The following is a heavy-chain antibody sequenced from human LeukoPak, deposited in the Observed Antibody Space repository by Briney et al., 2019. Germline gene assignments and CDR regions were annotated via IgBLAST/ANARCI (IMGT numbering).Heavy chain of an antibody. Sequence: ASVKASCKASGYTFTSYYMHWVRQAPGQGLERMGIINPSGGSTSYAQKFQGRVTMTRDMSTSTVYMELSSLRSEDTAVYYCASYYGGLVGYWGQGTLVTVSS. CDR2: INPSGGST. V-gene: IGHV1-46*01. CDR1: GYTFTSYY. CDR3: ASYYGGLVGY. D-gene: IGHD3-22*01. J-gene: IGHJ4*02.